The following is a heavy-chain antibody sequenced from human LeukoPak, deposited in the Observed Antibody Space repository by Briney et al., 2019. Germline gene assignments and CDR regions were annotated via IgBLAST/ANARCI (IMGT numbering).Heavy chain of an antibody. D-gene: IGHD5-18*01. CDR1: GLTVSNND. J-gene: IGHJ4*02. CDR3: ARSTGYGYGLDC. CDR2: IDIRGDT. V-gene: IGHV3-53*01. Sequence: GGSLRLSCAASGLTVSNNDVSWVRQAPGKGLEWVSVIDIRGDTYYAETVKGRFTISRDKSKNTVSLQMDSLRAEDTAVYFCARSTGYGYGLDCWGQGTLVTVSS.